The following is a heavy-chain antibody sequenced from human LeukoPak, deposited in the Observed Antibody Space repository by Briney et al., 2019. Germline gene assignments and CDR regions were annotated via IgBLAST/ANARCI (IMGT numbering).Heavy chain of an antibody. CDR3: AREHPVAIAADY. D-gene: IGHD6-25*01. Sequence: SETLSLTCTVSGGSISGYYWSSIRQPAGKGLEWIGRIYSTGSTNYNPSLTSRVTMSVDTSKNQFSLKLTSVTAADTAVYYCAREHPVAIAADYWGQGTLVTVSS. J-gene: IGHJ4*02. CDR1: GGSISGYY. CDR2: IYSTGST. V-gene: IGHV4-4*07.